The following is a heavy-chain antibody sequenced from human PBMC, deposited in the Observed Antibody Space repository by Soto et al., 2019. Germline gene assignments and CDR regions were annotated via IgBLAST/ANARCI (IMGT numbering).Heavy chain of an antibody. CDR1: GGSISSGGYY. CDR3: AVAGTDYYYSCMDD. J-gene: IGHJ6*02. CDR2: IYYSGST. Sequence: SETLSLTCTVSGGSISSGGYYWSWIRQHPGKGLEWIGYIYYSGSTYYNPSLKSRVTISVDTSKNQFSLKLSSVTAADTAVYYCAVAGTDYYYSCMDDWGQGTTVTVFS. V-gene: IGHV4-31*03. D-gene: IGHD6-19*01.